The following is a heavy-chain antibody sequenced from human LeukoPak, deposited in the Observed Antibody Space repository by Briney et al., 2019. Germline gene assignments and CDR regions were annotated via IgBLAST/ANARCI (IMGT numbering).Heavy chain of an antibody. D-gene: IGHD3-22*01. CDR1: GYSISSGYY. J-gene: IGHJ4*02. CDR3: ARLVPPHYYDSSGYYIPHSVAHPYYFDY. Sequence: SETLSLTFAVSGYSISSGYYWGWIRQPPGKGLEWIGSIYHSGSTYYNPSLKSRVTISVDTSKNQFSLKLSSVTAADTAVYYCARLVPPHYYDSSGYYIPHSVAHPYYFDYWGQGTLVTVSS. CDR2: IYHSGST. V-gene: IGHV4-38-2*01.